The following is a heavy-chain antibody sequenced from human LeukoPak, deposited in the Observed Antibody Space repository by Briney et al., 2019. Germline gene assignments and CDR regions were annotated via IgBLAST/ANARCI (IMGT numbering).Heavy chain of an antibody. Sequence: ASVKVSCKASGYTFTSYGISWVRQAPGQGLEWMGWISAYNGNTNYAQKLQGRVTMTTDTPTSTAYMELRSLRSDDTAVYYCAREVLGYCSSTSCYPRFDPWGQGTLVTVSS. V-gene: IGHV1-18*01. CDR3: AREVLGYCSSTSCYPRFDP. CDR2: ISAYNGNT. D-gene: IGHD2-2*01. CDR1: GYTFTSYG. J-gene: IGHJ5*02.